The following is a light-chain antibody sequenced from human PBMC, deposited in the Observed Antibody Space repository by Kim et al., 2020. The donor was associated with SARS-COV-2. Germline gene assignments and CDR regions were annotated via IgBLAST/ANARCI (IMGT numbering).Light chain of an antibody. CDR3: QHRSNWPTT. Sequence: DTVLTQFPATLSLSPGERATLSCKASQSVSTYLAWYQHKPGQAPRLLIHDASTRATGIPPRFSGSGSGTDFTLTVTSLEPEDFAIYYCQHRSNWPTTFGGGTKLEIK. J-gene: IGKJ4*01. V-gene: IGKV3-11*01. CDR2: DAS. CDR1: QSVSTY.